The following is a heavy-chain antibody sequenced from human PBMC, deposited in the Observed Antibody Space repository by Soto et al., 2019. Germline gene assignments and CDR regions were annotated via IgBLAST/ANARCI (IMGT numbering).Heavy chain of an antibody. D-gene: IGHD2-21*02. V-gene: IGHV3-73*01. CDR2: IRSKANSYAT. CDR1: GFTFSGSA. J-gene: IGHJ2*01. CDR3: TRHRVLAYCGGDCSSGDWYFDL. Sequence: GGSLRLSCAASGFTFSGSAMHWVRQASGKGLEWVGRIRSKANSYATAYAASVKGRLTISRDDSKNTAYLQMNSLKTEDTAVYYCTRHRVLAYCGGDCSSGDWYFDLWGRGTLVTVSS.